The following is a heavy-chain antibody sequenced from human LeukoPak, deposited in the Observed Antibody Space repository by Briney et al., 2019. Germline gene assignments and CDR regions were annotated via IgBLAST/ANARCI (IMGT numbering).Heavy chain of an antibody. CDR1: GYSFTNYW. CDR2: IYPGDSDT. CDR3: ARLSNHYYGSGSYFPGYFDY. Sequence: GESLKISCNGSGYSFTNYWIGWVRQMPGEGLEWMGIIYPGDSDTRYSPSFQGQVTISADKSISTAYLQWSSLKASDTAMYYCARLSNHYYGSGSYFPGYFDYWGQGTLVTVSS. V-gene: IGHV5-51*01. J-gene: IGHJ4*02. D-gene: IGHD3-10*01.